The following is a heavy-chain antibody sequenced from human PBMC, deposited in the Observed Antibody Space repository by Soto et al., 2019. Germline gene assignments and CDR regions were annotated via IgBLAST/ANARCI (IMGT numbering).Heavy chain of an antibody. Sequence: QITLKESGPTLVKPTQTLTLTCTFSGFSLSTRGVGVAWIRQPPGKALEWLALIFWDDDKWYSPSLKNRLTITEDTSKNQVVLSMTNIDPVDTATYYCAHRPRGYAYYFDYWGQGTLFTVSS. D-gene: IGHD5-12*01. CDR2: IFWDDDK. V-gene: IGHV2-5*02. CDR1: GFSLSTRGVG. CDR3: AHRPRGYAYYFDY. J-gene: IGHJ4*02.